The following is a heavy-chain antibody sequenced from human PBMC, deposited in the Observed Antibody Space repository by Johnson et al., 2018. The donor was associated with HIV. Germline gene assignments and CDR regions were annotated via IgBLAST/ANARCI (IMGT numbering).Heavy chain of an antibody. V-gene: IGHV3-11*04. D-gene: IGHD6-19*01. CDR2: ISSSGSTI. J-gene: IGHJ3*02. CDR3: ASGWGIVVSDAFDI. Sequence: QVQLVESGGGVVQPGGSLRLSCAASGFTFSDYYMTWIRLAPGKGLEWVSYISSSGSTIYYADSVKGRFTISRDNAKNSLYLQMNSLRAEDTAVYYCASGWGIVVSDAFDIWGQGTMVTVSS. CDR1: GFTFSDYY.